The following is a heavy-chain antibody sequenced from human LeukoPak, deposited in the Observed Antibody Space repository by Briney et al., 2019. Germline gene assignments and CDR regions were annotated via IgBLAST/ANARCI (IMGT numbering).Heavy chain of an antibody. CDR3: ATVKRDCSGGTCYSYDY. D-gene: IGHD2-15*01. CDR2: ISSNGDFT. Sequence: GGSLRLSCVASRFTFNTYAVNWVRQAPGKGLEWVSAISSNGDFTYYADSVRGRFTISRDNSKNTVFLQMNGLRADDRAVYYCATVKRDCSGGTCYSYDYWGQGTLVTVSS. J-gene: IGHJ4*02. CDR1: RFTFNTYA. V-gene: IGHV3-23*01.